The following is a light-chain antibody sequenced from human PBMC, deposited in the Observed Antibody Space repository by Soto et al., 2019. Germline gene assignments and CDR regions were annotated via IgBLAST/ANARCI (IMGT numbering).Light chain of an antibody. Sequence: QAALAQPASVSGSPGQSITISCTGTSSDIGGYDYVSWYQHHPGKAPKFIIYGVTNRPSGVSHRFSRSKSANTASLTISGLQAEDEADDYCTSYTSSRTNVFGTGTKVTVL. V-gene: IGLV2-14*01. CDR1: SSDIGGYDY. CDR2: GVT. CDR3: TSYTSSRTNV. J-gene: IGLJ1*01.